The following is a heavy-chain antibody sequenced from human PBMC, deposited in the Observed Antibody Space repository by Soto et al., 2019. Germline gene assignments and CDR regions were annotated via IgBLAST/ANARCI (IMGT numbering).Heavy chain of an antibody. CDR2: ISTDNGNT. V-gene: IGHV1-18*01. J-gene: IGHJ6*02. CDR1: GYTFTNSG. D-gene: IGHD3-3*01. CDR3: ARDQGITTFGVYSMYYYGMDV. Sequence: ASVKVSCKASGYTFTNSGINWVRQAPGQGLEWMGWISTDNGNTNYAQHLQGRVSMTTDTPTSTAYMDLRSLRSDDTAVYYCARDQGITTFGVYSMYYYGMDVWG.